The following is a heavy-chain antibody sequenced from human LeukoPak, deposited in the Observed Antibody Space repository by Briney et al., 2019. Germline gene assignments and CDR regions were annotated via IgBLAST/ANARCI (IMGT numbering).Heavy chain of an antibody. CDR2: IHYSGST. CDR1: GGSLSGYY. D-gene: IGHD1-26*01. J-gene: IGHJ4*02. Sequence: SETLSLTCTVSGGSLSGYYWSWIRQPPGKGLEWIGYIHYSGSTNYNPSLKSRVTISVDTSNNQFSLKLNSVTAADTAVYYCARHSVTYYDFYYWGQGTLVTVSS. CDR3: ARHSVTYYDFYY. V-gene: IGHV4-59*08.